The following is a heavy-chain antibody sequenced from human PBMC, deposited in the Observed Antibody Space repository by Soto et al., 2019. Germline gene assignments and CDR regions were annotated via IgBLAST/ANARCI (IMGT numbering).Heavy chain of an antibody. D-gene: IGHD1-26*01. CDR1: GYSFTSYW. Sequence: ESLKISCKGSGYSFTSYWISWVRQMPGKGLEWMGRIDPSDSYTNYSPSFQGHVTISADKSISTAYLQWSSLKASDTAMYYCARQGVGAYGMDVWGQGTTVTVSS. CDR2: IDPSDSYT. CDR3: ARQGVGAYGMDV. J-gene: IGHJ6*02. V-gene: IGHV5-10-1*01.